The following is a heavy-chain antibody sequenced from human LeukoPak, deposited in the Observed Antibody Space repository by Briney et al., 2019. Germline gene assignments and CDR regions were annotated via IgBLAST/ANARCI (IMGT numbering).Heavy chain of an antibody. V-gene: IGHV4-59*01. CDR1: GDSIDDSY. J-gene: IGHJ4*02. D-gene: IGHD4-11*01. CDR3: ATMTTVTMYSYYFDS. Sequence: NSSETLSLTCTVSGDSIDDSYWSWIRQSPGKGLEWIGYISYSGGTNYNPSLKSRVTISFDTSKNQFSLRLTSVTAADTAVYSCATMTTVTMYSYYFDSWGQGTLVTVSS. CDR2: ISYSGGT.